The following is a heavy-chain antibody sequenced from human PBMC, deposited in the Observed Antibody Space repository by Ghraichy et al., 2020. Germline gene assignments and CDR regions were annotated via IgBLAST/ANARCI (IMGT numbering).Heavy chain of an antibody. V-gene: IGHV4-39*01. J-gene: IGHJ5*02. CDR1: GGSISSSIYY. CDR2: IYYSGST. D-gene: IGHD6-6*01. CDR3: ARHRYSSSPLPPT. Sequence: SETLSLTCTVSGGSISSSIYYWGWIRQPPGKGLEWIGSIYYSGSTYYNPSLKSRVTISVDTSKNQFSLKLSSVTAADTAVYYCARHRYSSSPLPPTWGQGTLVTVSS.